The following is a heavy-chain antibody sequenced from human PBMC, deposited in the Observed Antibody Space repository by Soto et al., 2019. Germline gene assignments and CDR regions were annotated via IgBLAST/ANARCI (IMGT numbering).Heavy chain of an antibody. CDR3: ARDWVDTAMVSNSYFDY. D-gene: IGHD5-18*01. Sequence: SVKVSCKASGGTFSSYTISWVRQAPGQGLEWMGRIIPILGIANYAQKFQGRVTITADKSTSTAYMELSSLRSEDTAVYYCARDWVDTAMVSNSYFDYWGQGTLVTVSS. CDR1: GGTFSSYT. CDR2: IIPILGIA. V-gene: IGHV1-69*04. J-gene: IGHJ4*02.